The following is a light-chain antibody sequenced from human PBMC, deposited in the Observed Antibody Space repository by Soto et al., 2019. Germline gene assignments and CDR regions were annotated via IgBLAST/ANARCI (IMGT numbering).Light chain of an antibody. Sequence: QSALTQPRSVSGSPGQSVAISCAGTSSDVGGYNYVSWYQQHPGKAPKLMIYDVTKRPSGVPDRFSGSKSGNTASLTISGLQAEDEADYYCNSYAGSYTLYVFGTGTKVIVL. J-gene: IGLJ1*01. CDR1: SSDVGGYNY. CDR2: DVT. V-gene: IGLV2-11*01. CDR3: NSYAGSYTLYV.